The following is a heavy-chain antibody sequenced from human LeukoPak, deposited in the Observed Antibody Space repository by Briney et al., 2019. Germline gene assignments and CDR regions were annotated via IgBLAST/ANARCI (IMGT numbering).Heavy chain of an antibody. D-gene: IGHD1-26*01. J-gene: IGHJ4*02. CDR1: GFTFSRYW. Sequence: QPGGSLRLSCAASGFTFSRYWMHWVRQAPGKGLVWVSRINSDGSSRYADSAKGRFTISRDNAKNTLYLQMNSLRAEDTAVYYCARGGWEQEHLDYWGQGTLVTVSS. CDR3: ARGGWEQEHLDY. V-gene: IGHV3-74*01. CDR2: INSDGSS.